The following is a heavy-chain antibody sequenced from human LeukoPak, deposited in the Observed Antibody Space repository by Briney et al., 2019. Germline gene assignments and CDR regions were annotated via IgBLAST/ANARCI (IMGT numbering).Heavy chain of an antibody. CDR2: IYTGGTT. CDR1: GFSVSSNY. Sequence: PGGSLRLSCAASGFSVSSNYMNWVRQAPGKGLEWVSAIYTGGTTYYADSVKRRFTISRDNSKNTLYLQMNSLRAEDTAVYYCARDKLGSGYSSDFDYWGQGTLVTVSS. J-gene: IGHJ4*02. CDR3: ARDKLGSGYSSDFDY. D-gene: IGHD6-19*01. V-gene: IGHV3-66*02.